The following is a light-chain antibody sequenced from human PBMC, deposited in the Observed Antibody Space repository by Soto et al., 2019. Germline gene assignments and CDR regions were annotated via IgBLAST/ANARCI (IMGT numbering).Light chain of an antibody. V-gene: IGKV3-15*01. Sequence: EIVVTQSPALLSVSPGERVTLSCRASQSVISSIAWYQQKLGQAPRLLIYGASTRATGIPARFSGSGSGTEFFLTISSLQSADFAMYYCQHYNNWLGTFGGGTKVEIK. CDR1: QSVISS. CDR2: GAS. J-gene: IGKJ4*01. CDR3: QHYNNWLGT.